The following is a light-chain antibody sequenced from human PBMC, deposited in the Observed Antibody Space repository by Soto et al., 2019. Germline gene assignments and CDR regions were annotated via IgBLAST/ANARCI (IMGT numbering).Light chain of an antibody. J-gene: IGKJ1*01. CDR3: QQYNSWPET. CDR1: QSVSSN. V-gene: IGKV3-15*01. CDR2: DAS. Sequence: DIVITQSPATLSVSPGQRATLSCRASQSVSSNLAWYQQKPGQAPRLFIYDASTRATGIPARFSGSGSGTEFTLTISSLQSEDFAVYYCQQYNSWPETFGQGTKVDI.